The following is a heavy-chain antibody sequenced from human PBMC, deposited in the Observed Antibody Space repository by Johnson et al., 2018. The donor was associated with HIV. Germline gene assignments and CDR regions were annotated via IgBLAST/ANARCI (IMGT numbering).Heavy chain of an antibody. CDR3: AREAVTLRGWGHVFDI. V-gene: IGHV3-30*03. CDR1: GLTFSSYG. J-gene: IGHJ3*02. Sequence: QVQLVESGGGVVQPGRSLRLSCAASGLTFSSYGIHWVRQAPGKGLEWVAAISYDGSRRDYGASVKGRFTISRDNSKNTLYVQMNSLRAEDTAVYYCAREAVTLRGWGHVFDIWGQGTMVTVSS. CDR2: ISYDGSRR. D-gene: IGHD3-16*01.